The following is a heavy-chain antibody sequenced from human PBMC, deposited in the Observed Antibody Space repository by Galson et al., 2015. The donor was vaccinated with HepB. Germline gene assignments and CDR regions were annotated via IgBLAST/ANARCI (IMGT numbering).Heavy chain of an antibody. D-gene: IGHD3-10*01. CDR3: ARDLGLLWFGELFNYYYGMDV. J-gene: IGHJ6*02. V-gene: IGHV1-46*01. Sequence: SCKASGYTFTSYYMHWVRQAPGQGLEWMGIINPSGGSTSYAQKFQGRVTMTRDTSTSTVYMELSSLRSEDTAVYYCARDLGLLWFGELFNYYYGMDVWGQGTTVTVSS. CDR2: INPSGGST. CDR1: GYTFTSYY.